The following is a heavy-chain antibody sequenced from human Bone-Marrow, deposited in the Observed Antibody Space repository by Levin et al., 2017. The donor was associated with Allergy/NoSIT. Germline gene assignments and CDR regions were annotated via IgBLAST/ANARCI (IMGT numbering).Heavy chain of an antibody. V-gene: IGHV1-8*01. D-gene: IGHD3-10*01. CDR1: GYTFTSYD. CDR2: MNPNSGNT. J-gene: IGHJ5*02. Sequence: EASVKVSCKASGYTFTSYDINWVRQATGQGLEWMGWMNPNSGNTGYAQKFQGRVTMTRNTSISTAYMELSSLRSEDTAVYYCARGLMVEAPHERNWFDPWGQGTLVTVSS. CDR3: ARGLMVEAPHERNWFDP.